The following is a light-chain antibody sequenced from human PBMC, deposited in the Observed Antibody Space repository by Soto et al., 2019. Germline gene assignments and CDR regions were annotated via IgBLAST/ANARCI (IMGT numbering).Light chain of an antibody. J-gene: IGKJ3*01. CDR1: QSVDSSY. Sequence: EIVLTQSPGTLSLSPGERATLSCRASQSVDSSYLAWYQQKPGQAPRLLIYGASSRATGIPDRFSGSGSGRDFTLTISRLEPEDFAVYFCQQYGSSPLFSFGPGIKVDIK. CDR2: GAS. CDR3: QQYGSSPLFS. V-gene: IGKV3-20*01.